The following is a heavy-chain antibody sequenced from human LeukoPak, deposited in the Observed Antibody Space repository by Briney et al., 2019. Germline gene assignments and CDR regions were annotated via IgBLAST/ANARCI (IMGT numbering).Heavy chain of an antibody. D-gene: IGHD2-21*02. Sequence: PGRSLRLSCAASGFTFSSYGMHWVRQAPGKGLEWVAVISYDGSNKYYANSVKGRFTISRDNSKNTLYLQMNSLRAEDTAVYYCARVKMGDSGAFDIWGQGTMVTVSS. CDR3: ARVKMGDSGAFDI. J-gene: IGHJ3*02. CDR1: GFTFSSYG. V-gene: IGHV3-30*03. CDR2: ISYDGSNK.